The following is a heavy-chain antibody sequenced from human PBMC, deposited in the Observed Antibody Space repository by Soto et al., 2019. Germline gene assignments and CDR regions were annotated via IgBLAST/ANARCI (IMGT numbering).Heavy chain of an antibody. CDR2: ISAYNGNT. J-gene: IGHJ6*02. CDR1: GYTFTSYG. CDR3: AMVYAINRYHYYGMDV. V-gene: IGHV1-18*01. Sequence: ASVKVSCKASGYTFTSYGISWVRQAPGQGLEWMGWISAYNGNTNYAQKLQGRVTMTTDTSTSTAYMELRSLRSDDTAVYYCAMVYAINRYHYYGMDVWGQGTTVTVS. D-gene: IGHD2-8*01.